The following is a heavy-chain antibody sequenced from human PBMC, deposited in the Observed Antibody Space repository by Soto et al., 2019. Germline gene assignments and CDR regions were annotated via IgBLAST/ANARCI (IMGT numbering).Heavy chain of an antibody. J-gene: IGHJ3*02. CDR1: GYSFTSYW. CDR2: IYPSDSDT. V-gene: IGHV5-51*01. CDR3: ARDYYYDSSGYHPLGAFDI. Sequence: PGESLKISCKGSGYSFTSYWIGWVRQMPGKGLEWMGIIYPSDSDTRYSPSFEGQVTISADNAKNMLYLQMNSLRAEDTAVYYCARDYYYDSSGYHPLGAFDIWGQGTMVTVSS. D-gene: IGHD3-22*01.